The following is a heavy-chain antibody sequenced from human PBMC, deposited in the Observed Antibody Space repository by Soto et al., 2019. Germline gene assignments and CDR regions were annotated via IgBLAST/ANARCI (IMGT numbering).Heavy chain of an antibody. D-gene: IGHD3-22*01. V-gene: IGHV3-23*01. CDR2: ISGSGGST. Sequence: EVQLLESGGGLVQPGGSLRLSCVASGFTFSSYAMSWVRQAPGKGLEWVSAISGSGGSTYYADSVKGRFTISRDNSKNSLYLQMDGLKADDTAVYYCAKGSGGYRPYYFDYWGQGTMVTVSS. CDR3: AKGSGGYRPYYFDY. J-gene: IGHJ4*02. CDR1: GFTFSSYA.